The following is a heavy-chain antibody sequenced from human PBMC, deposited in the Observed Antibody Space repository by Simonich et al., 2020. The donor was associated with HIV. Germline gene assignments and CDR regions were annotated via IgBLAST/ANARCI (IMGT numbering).Heavy chain of an antibody. CDR2: IRPNNGGT. CDR1: GYTFTDYY. CDR3: ATHGPGSSSSALDI. Sequence: QVQLVQSGAEVKKPGASVKVSCKASGYTFTDYYIHWVRQAPGQGLEWMGRIRPNNGGTDYPQKFQGRVTMTRDTSISTAYLGLSRLRFDDTAVYYCATHGPGSSSSALDIWGQGTTVTVSS. D-gene: IGHD6-6*01. V-gene: IGHV1-2*06. J-gene: IGHJ3*02.